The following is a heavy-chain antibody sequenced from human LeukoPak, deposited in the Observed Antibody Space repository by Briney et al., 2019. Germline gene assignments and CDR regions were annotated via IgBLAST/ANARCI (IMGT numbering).Heavy chain of an antibody. CDR1: GYTFTGYY. CDR2: INPNSGGT. Sequence: ASVKVSCKASGYTFTGYYMHWVRQAPGQGLEWMGWINPNSGGTNYAQKFQGRVTMTRDTSISTAYMELSRLRSDDTAVYYCARHGVREMATIIYYFDYWGQGTLVTVSS. V-gene: IGHV1-2*02. CDR3: ARHGVREMATIIYYFDY. D-gene: IGHD5-24*01. J-gene: IGHJ4*02.